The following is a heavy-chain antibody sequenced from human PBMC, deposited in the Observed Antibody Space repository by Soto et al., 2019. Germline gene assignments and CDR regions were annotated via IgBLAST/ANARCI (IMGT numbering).Heavy chain of an antibody. CDR1: GFTFSSYA. D-gene: IGHD3-22*01. CDR3: ARDPYYDSGGYFDY. V-gene: IGHV3-30-3*01. J-gene: IGHJ4*02. CDR2: ISYDGSNK. Sequence: SLLLSCAASGFTFSSYAMHWVRQAPGKGLEWVAVISYDGSNKYYADSVKGRFTISRDNSKNTLYLQMNSLRAEDTAVYYCARDPYYDSGGYFDYWGQGTLVTVSS.